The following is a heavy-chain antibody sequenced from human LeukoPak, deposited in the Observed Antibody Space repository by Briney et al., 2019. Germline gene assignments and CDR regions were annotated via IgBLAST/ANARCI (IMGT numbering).Heavy chain of an antibody. V-gene: IGHV5-10-1*01. Sequence: GESLKISCKGSGYNFITYWITWVRQMPGKGLEWMGRIDPTDSETNYSPSFQGHVTISADKSISTVYLQWSSLEASDTAMYYCARPGDSGYGYFDPWGQGTPVTVSS. J-gene: IGHJ4*02. CDR3: ARPGDSGYGYFDP. CDR1: GYNFITYW. D-gene: IGHD5-12*01. CDR2: IDPTDSET.